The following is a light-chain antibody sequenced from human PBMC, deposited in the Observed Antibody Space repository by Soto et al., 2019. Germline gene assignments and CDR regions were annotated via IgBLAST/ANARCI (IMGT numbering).Light chain of an antibody. J-gene: IGKJ4*01. CDR2: RIS. CDR1: QSIVHSNGNTY. V-gene: IGKV2-24*01. Sequence: DIVMTQTPLSSPVTLGQPASISCRSSQSIVHSNGNTYLSWLHQRPDHPPRLLIYRISNRVSGVPDRISGRGAGTDFTLKISRVEAEDVGVYYCMQATQFLTFGGGTKVEIK. CDR3: MQATQFLT.